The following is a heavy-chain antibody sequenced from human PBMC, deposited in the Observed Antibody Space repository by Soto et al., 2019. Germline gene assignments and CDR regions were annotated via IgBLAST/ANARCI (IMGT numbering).Heavy chain of an antibody. J-gene: IGHJ1*01. CDR1: GFTFSSYW. V-gene: IGHV3-7*01. Sequence: RLSCAASGFTFSSYWMSWVRQAPGKALEWVANIKQDGSEKYYVDSVKGRFTISRDNAKNSLFLQMNSLRAEDTAVYYCARATRSAVAGTSGTAEYFQYWGQGTLVTVSS. D-gene: IGHD6-19*01. CDR2: IKQDGSEK. CDR3: ARATRSAVAGTSGTAEYFQY.